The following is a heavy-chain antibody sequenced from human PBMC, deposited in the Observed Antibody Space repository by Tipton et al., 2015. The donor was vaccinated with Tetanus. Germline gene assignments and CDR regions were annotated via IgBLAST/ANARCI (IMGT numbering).Heavy chain of an antibody. J-gene: IGHJ4*02. CDR3: ARDHDLGAPLDY. V-gene: IGHV1-69*06. CDR1: GDTFSNYA. CDR2: IIPIFGTP. Sequence: QLVQSGAEVKKPGSSVKVSCKASGDTFSNYAISWVRQAPGQGLEWMGGIIPIFGTPYYAQNFQGRVSIAADTSTNTAYMNLYSLTSDDTAIYYCARDHDLGAPLDYWGQGTLVTVS. D-gene: IGHD1-26*01.